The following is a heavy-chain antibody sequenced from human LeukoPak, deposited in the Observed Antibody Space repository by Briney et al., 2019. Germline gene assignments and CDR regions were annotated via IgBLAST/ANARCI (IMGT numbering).Heavy chain of an antibody. CDR3: ARDAYSSGWYPDY. D-gene: IGHD6-19*01. V-gene: IGHV1-2*02. J-gene: IGHJ4*02. Sequence: ASVKVSCKASGYTFIGYYMHWVRQAPGQGLEWMGWINPNSGGTNHAQKFQGRVTMTRDTSISTAYMELSRLRSDDTAVYYGARDAYSSGWYPDYWGQGTLVTVSS. CDR1: GYTFIGYY. CDR2: INPNSGGT.